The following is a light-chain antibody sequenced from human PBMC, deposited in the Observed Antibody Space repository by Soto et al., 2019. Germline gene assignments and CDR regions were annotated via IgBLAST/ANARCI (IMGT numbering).Light chain of an antibody. J-gene: IGKJ1*01. CDR2: DAS. CDR1: QSVGSY. V-gene: IGKV3-11*01. CDR3: QQRGNWPVT. Sequence: EIVLTQSPATLSLSPGERATHSCRASQSVGSYFAWYQQKPGQAPRLLIYDASNRATGIPARFSGSGSGTDLTLTLSGLEPDDFAVYYCQQRGNWPVTFGQGTRVDIK.